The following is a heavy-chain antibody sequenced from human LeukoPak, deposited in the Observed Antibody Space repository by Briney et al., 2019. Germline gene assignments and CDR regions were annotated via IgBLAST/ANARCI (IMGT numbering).Heavy chain of an antibody. D-gene: IGHD3-22*01. V-gene: IGHV4-59*01. CDR2: IYYSGST. CDR1: GGSIGSYY. J-gene: IGHJ3*02. Sequence: SETLSLTCTVSGGSIGSYYWSWIRQPPGKGLEWIGYIYYSGSTNYNPSLKSRVTISVDTSKNQFSLKLSSVTAADTAVYYCARAQGSYYDSSGYYYSLPDAFDIWGQGTMVTVSS. CDR3: ARAQGSYYDSSGYYYSLPDAFDI.